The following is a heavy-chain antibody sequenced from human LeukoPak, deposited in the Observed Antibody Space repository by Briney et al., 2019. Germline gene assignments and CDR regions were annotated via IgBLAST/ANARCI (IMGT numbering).Heavy chain of an antibody. J-gene: IGHJ3*02. D-gene: IGHD3-10*01. Sequence: PSQTLSLTCTVSGGSISSGDYYWSWVRQPPGKGLEWIGYIYYSGSTYYNPSLKSRVTISVDTSKNQFSLKLSSVTAADTAVYYCARDLPYYYYGSGSYYGLDAFDIWGQGTMVTVSS. CDR1: GGSISSGDYY. CDR2: IYYSGST. V-gene: IGHV4-30-4*01. CDR3: ARDLPYYYYGSGSYYGLDAFDI.